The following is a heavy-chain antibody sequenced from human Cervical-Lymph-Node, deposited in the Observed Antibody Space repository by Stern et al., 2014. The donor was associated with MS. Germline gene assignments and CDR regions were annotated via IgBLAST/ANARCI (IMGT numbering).Heavy chain of an antibody. V-gene: IGHV7-4-1*02. J-gene: IGHJ4*02. Sequence: QLVQSGSELKEPGASVKVSCKASGYTLTNYPMNWVRQAPGQGLEWIGLINTNTGNSTYAQGFTGRFVFSLDTSVSTAYLHISSLKAEDTAVYYCARDFVDTAMITRSDYLDSWGQGTLVTVSS. CDR2: INTNTGNS. CDR3: ARDFVDTAMITRSDYLDS. CDR1: GYTLTNYP. D-gene: IGHD5-18*01.